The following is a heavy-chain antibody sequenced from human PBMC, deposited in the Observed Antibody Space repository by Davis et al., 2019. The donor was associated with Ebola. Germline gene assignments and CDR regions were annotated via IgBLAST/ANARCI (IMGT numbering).Heavy chain of an antibody. Sequence: GSLRLSCTVSGGSISSYYWSWIRQPPGKGLEWIGYIYYSRSTNYNPSLKSRVTIAVDTSKNRFSLKLSSVTAADTAVYYCARGYGDYYFDYWGQGTLVTVSS. CDR3: ARGYGDYYFDY. D-gene: IGHD4-17*01. CDR2: IYYSRST. J-gene: IGHJ4*02. V-gene: IGHV4-59*01. CDR1: GGSISSYY.